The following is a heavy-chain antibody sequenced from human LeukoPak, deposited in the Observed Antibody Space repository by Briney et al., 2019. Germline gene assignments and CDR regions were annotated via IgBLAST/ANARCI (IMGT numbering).Heavy chain of an antibody. CDR1: GFTFSRYW. J-gene: IGHJ4*02. CDR2: IKRDRKDK. V-gene: IGHV3-7*01. D-gene: IGHD3-9*01. Sequence: PGGSLRLSCAASGFTFSRYWMNWVRQAPGKGLEWAANIKRDRKDKYYVGSVSGRFTTSRNNADNALNLQMNSVRGDDTALYYCARGVDSAIDWWGQGTLVTVSS. CDR3: ARGVDSAIDW.